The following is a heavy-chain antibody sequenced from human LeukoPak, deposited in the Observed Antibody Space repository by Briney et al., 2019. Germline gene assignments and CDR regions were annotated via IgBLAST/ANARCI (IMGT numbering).Heavy chain of an antibody. V-gene: IGHV4-59*01. D-gene: IGHD6-13*01. Sequence: SETLSLTCTVSGGSISSYYWSWLRQPPGKGLEWIGYIYYSGSTNYNPSLKSRVTISVDTSKNQFSLKLSSVTAADTAVYYCTQGSSWYYLDYWGQGTLVTVSS. J-gene: IGHJ4*02. CDR3: TQGSSWYYLDY. CDR1: GGSISSYY. CDR2: IYYSGST.